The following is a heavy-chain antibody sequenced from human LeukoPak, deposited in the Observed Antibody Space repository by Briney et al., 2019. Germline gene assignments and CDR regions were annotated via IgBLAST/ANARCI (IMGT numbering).Heavy chain of an antibody. CDR1: GGSFSGYY. V-gene: IGHV4-34*01. CDR3: ARVGGVVRRTTSHYYYYYGMDV. J-gene: IGHJ6*02. CDR2: INHSGST. D-gene: IGHD2-2*01. Sequence: SETLSLTCAVYGGSFSGYYWSWIRQPPGKGLEWIGEINHSGSTNYNPSLKSRVTISVDTSKNQFSLKLSSVTAADTAVYYCARVGGVVRRTTSHYYYYYGMDVWGQGTTVTFSS.